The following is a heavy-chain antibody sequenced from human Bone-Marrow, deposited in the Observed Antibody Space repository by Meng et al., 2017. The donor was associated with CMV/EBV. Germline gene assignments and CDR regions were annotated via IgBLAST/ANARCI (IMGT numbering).Heavy chain of an antibody. CDR1: GYTLTNVS. CDR2: IKAYNCKT. Sequence: PVPSGPEVKEPWASGEVSCQASGYTLTNVSNSWGRQGPGPRLHLMAWIKAYNCKTNYAKKFQGRVTMTTETTTGTALMGLRGLGTDEKAVYYLGGGGQQLGLGHFDYWGQGTLVTVSS. D-gene: IGHD3/OR15-3a*01. J-gene: IGHJ4*02. V-gene: IGHV1-18*01. CDR3: GGGGQQLGLGHFDY.